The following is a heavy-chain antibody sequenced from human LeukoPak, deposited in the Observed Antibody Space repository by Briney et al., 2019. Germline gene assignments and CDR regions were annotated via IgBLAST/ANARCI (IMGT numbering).Heavy chain of an antibody. J-gene: IGHJ4*02. D-gene: IGHD3-22*01. V-gene: IGHV3-11*01. CDR1: GFTFSDYY. Sequence: GSLRLSCAASGFTFSDYYMSWIRQAPGKGLEWVSYISSSGSTIYYADSVKGRFTISRDNAKNSLYLQMNSLRAEDTAVYYCARWRYYYDSSGYWSLLDYWGQGTLVTVSS. CDR3: ARWRYYYDSSGYWSLLDY. CDR2: ISSSGSTI.